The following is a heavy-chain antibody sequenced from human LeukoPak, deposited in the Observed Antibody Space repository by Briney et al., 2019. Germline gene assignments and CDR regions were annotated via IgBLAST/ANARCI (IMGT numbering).Heavy chain of an antibody. J-gene: IGHJ6*02. D-gene: IGHD6-19*01. CDR2: INPNSGGT. CDR3: ARVSRSGWPHYYYYGMDV. CDR1: GYTFTGYY. Sequence: GASVKVSCKASGYTFTGYYMHWVRQAPGQGLEWMGWINPNSGGTNYAQKFQGRVTMTRDTSISTAYMELSRLRSEDTAVYYCARVSRSGWPHYYYYGMDVWGQGTTVTVSS. V-gene: IGHV1-2*02.